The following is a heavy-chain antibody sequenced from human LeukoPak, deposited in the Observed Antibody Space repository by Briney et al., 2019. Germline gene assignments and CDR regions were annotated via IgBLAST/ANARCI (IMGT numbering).Heavy chain of an antibody. Sequence: GGSLRLSCAASGFTFDDYAMHWVRQAPGKGLEWVSGINWNSGSIGYADSVKGRFTISRDNAKNSLYLQVNSLRPEDTALYYCAKDTAYSYGSLDYWGQGTLVTVSS. CDR1: GFTFDDYA. V-gene: IGHV3-9*01. CDR3: AKDTAYSYGSLDY. J-gene: IGHJ4*02. D-gene: IGHD5-18*01. CDR2: INWNSGSI.